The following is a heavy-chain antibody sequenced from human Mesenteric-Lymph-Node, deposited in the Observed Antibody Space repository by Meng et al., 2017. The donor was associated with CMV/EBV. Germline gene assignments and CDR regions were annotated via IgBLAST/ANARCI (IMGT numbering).Heavy chain of an antibody. Sequence: SETLSLTCAVYGGSFSGYYWSWIRQPPGKGLEWIGEINHSGSTNYNPSLKSRVTISVDTSKNQFSLKLSSVTAADTAVYYCARDKENYYDSSGYPTDYGMDVWGQGTTVTVSS. CDR1: GGSFSGYY. CDR3: ARDKENYYDSSGYPTDYGMDV. D-gene: IGHD3-22*01. V-gene: IGHV4-34*01. CDR2: INHSGST. J-gene: IGHJ6*02.